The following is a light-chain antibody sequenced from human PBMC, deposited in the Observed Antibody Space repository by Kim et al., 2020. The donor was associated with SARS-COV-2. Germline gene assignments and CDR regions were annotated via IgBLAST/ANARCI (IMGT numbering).Light chain of an antibody. CDR2: SDN. CDR1: SPNIGVNT. Sequence: GQRVTIPCYGSSPNIGVNTANWYQQLPGTAPKLLIHSDNQRPSGVPDRFSGSKSGTAASLAIRGLQSEDEGDYYCAAWDDSLNVVLFGGGTQLTVL. V-gene: IGLV1-44*01. J-gene: IGLJ2*01. CDR3: AAWDDSLNVVL.